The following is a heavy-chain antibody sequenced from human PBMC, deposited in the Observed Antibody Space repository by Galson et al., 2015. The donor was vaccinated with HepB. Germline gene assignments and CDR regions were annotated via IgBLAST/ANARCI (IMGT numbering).Heavy chain of an antibody. CDR2: INPSGGST. Sequence: SVKVSCKASGYTFTSYYMHWVRQAPGQGLEWMGIINPSGGSTSYAQRFQGRFTMTRDTSTTTAYMELSSLRSEDTAVYYCARDPRRGYSGYDLAYAFDIWGQGTMVTVSS. J-gene: IGHJ3*02. D-gene: IGHD5-12*01. CDR3: ARDPRRGYSGYDLAYAFDI. V-gene: IGHV1-46*01. CDR1: GYTFTSYY.